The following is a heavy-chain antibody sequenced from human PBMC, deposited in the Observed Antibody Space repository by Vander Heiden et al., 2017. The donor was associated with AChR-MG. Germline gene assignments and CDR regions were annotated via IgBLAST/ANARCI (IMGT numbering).Heavy chain of an antibody. V-gene: IGHV5-51*01. CDR1: GYSFTNYW. CDR2: IYPGDSDT. J-gene: IGHJ6*03. Sequence: EVQLVQSGAEVKKPGESLKISCKGSGYSFTNYWIGWVRQMPGKGLEWMGIIYPGDSDTRYSPSFQGQVTISADKSISTAYLQWSSLKASDTAMYYCARHRASHSYYYYYYMDVWVKGTTVTVSS. CDR3: ARHRASHSYYYYYYMDV.